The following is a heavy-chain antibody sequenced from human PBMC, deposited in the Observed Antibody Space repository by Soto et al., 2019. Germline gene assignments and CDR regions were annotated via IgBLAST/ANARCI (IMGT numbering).Heavy chain of an antibody. CDR3: AKSNGGLVTPFDY. D-gene: IGHD3-9*01. CDR2: ISGSGGST. J-gene: IGHJ4*02. CDR1: GFTFSSYA. Sequence: GGSLRLSCAASGFTFSSYAMTWARQAPGKGLEWVSAISGSGGSTYYADSVKGRFTISRVNAKNTLYLQMNSLRAEDTAVYYCAKSNGGLVTPFDYWGQGTLVTVSS. V-gene: IGHV3-23*01.